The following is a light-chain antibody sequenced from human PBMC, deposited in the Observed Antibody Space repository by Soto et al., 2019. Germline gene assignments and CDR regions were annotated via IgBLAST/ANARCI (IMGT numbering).Light chain of an antibody. CDR3: SSYPSSSTYV. CDR2: DVS. J-gene: IGLJ1*01. V-gene: IGLV2-14*01. CDR1: SSDVGGYNY. Sequence: QSVLTQPASVSGSPGQSITISCTGTSSDVGGYNYVSWYQQHPGKAPKLMIYDVSNRPSGVSNRFSGSKSGNTASLTISGLTAEDEADYSCSSYPSSSTYVFGTGTKLTVL.